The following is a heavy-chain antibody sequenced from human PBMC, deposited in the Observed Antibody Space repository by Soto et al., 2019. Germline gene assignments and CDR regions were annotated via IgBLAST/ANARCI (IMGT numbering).Heavy chain of an antibody. CDR2: INPSGGST. J-gene: IGHJ4*02. CDR1: RCTFTSYY. V-gene: IGHV1-46*01. Sequence: GGSVKVSFKGSRCTFTSYYMHGVRQAPGRGREGMGIINPSGGSTSYAQKFQGRVTMTRDTSTSTVYMLLSSMRSEDPALYYCATAVGPVAVDYWGQGTLVTLSS. D-gene: IGHD6-19*01. CDR3: ATAVGPVAVDY.